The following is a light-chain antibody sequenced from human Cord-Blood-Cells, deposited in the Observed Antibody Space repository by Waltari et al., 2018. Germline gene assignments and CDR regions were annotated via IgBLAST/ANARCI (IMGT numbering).Light chain of an antibody. CDR2: DNN. CDR1: SSNIGNND. J-gene: IGLJ3*02. CDR3: GTWDSSLSANWV. V-gene: IGLV1-51*01. Sequence: QSVLTQPPSVSAAPGQKVTISCSGSSSNIGNNDVSWYQQLPGTAPKLLIYDNNKRPSGIPDRFSGSKSGTSATLGITGLQTGDEADYYCGTWDSSLSANWVFGGGTKLTVL.